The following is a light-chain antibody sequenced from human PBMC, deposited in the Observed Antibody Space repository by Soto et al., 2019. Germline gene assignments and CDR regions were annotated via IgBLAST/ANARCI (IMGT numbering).Light chain of an antibody. J-gene: IGLJ2*01. CDR1: SSNIGAVFD. CDR3: QSYDSGLSGWL. Sequence: QSVLTQPPSVSGAPGQRVTISCTGSSSNIGAVFDVHWYQQVPGTAPKLLIYENTKRPSGVPDRFSGSKSGTSASLAITGLQAEDDADYSCQSYDSGLSGWLFGGGTKLTVL. CDR2: ENT. V-gene: IGLV1-40*01.